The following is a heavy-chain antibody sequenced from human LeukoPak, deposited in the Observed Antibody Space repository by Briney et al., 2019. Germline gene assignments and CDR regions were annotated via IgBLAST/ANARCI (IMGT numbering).Heavy chain of an antibody. CDR3: VKSGGYGLIDY. D-gene: IGHD1-26*01. V-gene: IGHV4-39*01. Sequence: SETLSLTCAVSGASISGSGYYLGWLREPPGKGREWIGNIYYTGSTYYNASLQSRVTISIDTSKNQFSLRLNSVTAADTAMYYCVKSGGYGLIDYWGQGALVTVSS. CDR2: IYYTGST. CDR1: GASISGSGYY. J-gene: IGHJ4*02.